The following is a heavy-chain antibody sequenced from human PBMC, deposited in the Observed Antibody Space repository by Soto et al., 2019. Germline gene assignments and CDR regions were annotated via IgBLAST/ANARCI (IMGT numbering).Heavy chain of an antibody. V-gene: IGHV1-46*01. CDR3: ARDLEVVTAIRNYYYYGMDV. D-gene: IGHD2-21*02. CDR1: GYTFTSYY. CDR2: INPSGGST. J-gene: IGHJ6*02. Sequence: ASVKVSCKASGYTFTSYYMHWVRQAPGQRLERMGIINPSGGSTSYAQKFQGRVTMTRDTSTSTVYMELSSLRSEDTAVYYCARDLEVVTAIRNYYYYGMDVWGQGTTVTVSS.